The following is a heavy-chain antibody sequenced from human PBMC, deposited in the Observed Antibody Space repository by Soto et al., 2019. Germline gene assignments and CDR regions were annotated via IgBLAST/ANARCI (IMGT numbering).Heavy chain of an antibody. CDR3: ATDPFSGSYYGFYI. CDR1: GFTFSNAW. CDR2: IKSKSDGGTT. Sequence: GGSLRLSCAASGFTFSNAWMNWVRQAPGKGLEWVGRIKSKSDGGTTDYTAPVQGRFIVSRDDSKNTLYLQMQSLRTEDTAVYYCATDPFSGSYYGFYIWGQGTMVTVSS. V-gene: IGHV3-15*01. D-gene: IGHD1-26*01. J-gene: IGHJ3*02.